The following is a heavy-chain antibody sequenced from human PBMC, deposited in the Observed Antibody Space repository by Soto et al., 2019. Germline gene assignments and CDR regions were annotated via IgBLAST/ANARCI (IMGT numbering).Heavy chain of an antibody. J-gene: IGHJ5*02. CDR1: GGTFSSYT. CDR3: ARELGCTSCFNGGAGDWFDP. D-gene: IGHD2-2*01. Sequence: ASVKVSCKASGGTFSSYTISWVRQAPGQGLEWMGRIIPILGIANYAQKFQGRVTITADKSTSTAYMELSSLRSEDTAVYYCARELGCTSCFNGGAGDWFDPWGQGTLVTVSS. CDR2: IIPILGIA. V-gene: IGHV1-69*04.